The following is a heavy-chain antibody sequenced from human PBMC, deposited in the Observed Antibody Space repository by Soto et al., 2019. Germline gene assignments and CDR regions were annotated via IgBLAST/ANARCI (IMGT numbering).Heavy chain of an antibody. D-gene: IGHD3-3*01. V-gene: IGHV3-74*01. J-gene: IGHJ4*02. CDR3: ARFGSQTGY. Sequence: EVQLVESGGSLVQPGGSLRLSCVAPGFTFSTYYMHWVRQAPGKGLVWVSRINTDGTTTSYADSVKGRFTISRDNAKNTLYLQMNSLRAEDTAVYYCARFGSQTGYWGQGTLVTVSP. CDR2: INTDGTTT. CDR1: GFTFSTYY.